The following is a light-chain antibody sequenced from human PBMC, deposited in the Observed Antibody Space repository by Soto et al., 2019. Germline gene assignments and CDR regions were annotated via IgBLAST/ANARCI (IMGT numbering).Light chain of an antibody. V-gene: IGLV2-14*01. CDR3: SLYKSSSTLV. CDR2: EVS. Sequence: QSALTQPASVSGSPGQSITISCTGTSSVVGGYNYVSWYQQHPGKAPKLMIYEVSNRPSGVSNRFSGSKSGNTASLTISGLQAEDEAAYCCSLYKSSSTLVFGTRAKVTVL. J-gene: IGLJ1*01. CDR1: SSVVGGYNY.